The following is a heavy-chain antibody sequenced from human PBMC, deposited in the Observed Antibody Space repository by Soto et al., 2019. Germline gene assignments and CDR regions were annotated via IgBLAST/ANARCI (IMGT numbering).Heavy chain of an antibody. Sequence: GGSLRLSCAASGFTFSSYAMHWVRQAPGKGLEWVAVISYDGSNKYYADSVKGRFTISRDNSKNTLYLQMNSLRAEDTAVYYCAREEGITMVRGVYYYYGMDVWGQGTTVTVSS. CDR3: AREEGITMVRGVYYYYGMDV. D-gene: IGHD3-10*01. CDR2: ISYDGSNK. J-gene: IGHJ6*02. V-gene: IGHV3-30-3*01. CDR1: GFTFSSYA.